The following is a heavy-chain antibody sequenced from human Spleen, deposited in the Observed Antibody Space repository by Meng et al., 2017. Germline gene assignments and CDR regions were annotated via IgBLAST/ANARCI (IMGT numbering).Heavy chain of an antibody. J-gene: IGHJ5*02. CDR3: VRSSAWVRTGFDP. V-gene: IGHV4-39*01. CDR1: GGSISTSGYY. Sequence: PQLQESGPGLVRPSEALFLTCSVSGGSISTSGYYWGWIRQPPGKGLEWIGSIGHSGFTYYTPSLKSRVTVSIDTSRNQFSLWLTSVTAADTAVYYCVRSSAWVRTGFDPWGQGTLVTVSS. D-gene: IGHD6-19*01. CDR2: IGHSGFT.